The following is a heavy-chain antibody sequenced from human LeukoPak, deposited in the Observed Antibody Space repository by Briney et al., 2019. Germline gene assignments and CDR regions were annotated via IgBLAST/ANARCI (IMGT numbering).Heavy chain of an antibody. CDR1: GFTFSGSA. CDR3: TTRLSYYYGSGSYSKRAFDY. J-gene: IGHJ4*02. CDR2: IRSTANGYAT. V-gene: IGHV3-73*01. D-gene: IGHD3-10*01. Sequence: GGSLRLSCAASGFTFSGSALHWVRQASGKGLEWVGRIRSTANGYATAYAASVKGRFTISRDDSKNTAYLQMNSLKTEDTAVYYCTTRLSYYYGSGSYSKRAFDYWGQGTLVTVSS.